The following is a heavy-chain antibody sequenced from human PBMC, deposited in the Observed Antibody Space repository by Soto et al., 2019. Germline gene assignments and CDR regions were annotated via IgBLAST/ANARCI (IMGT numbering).Heavy chain of an antibody. V-gene: IGHV5-10-1*01. Sequence: GESLKISCKGSGYSFPSYWISWVRQMPGKGLEWMGRIDPSDSYTNYSPSFQGHVTISADKSISTAYLQWSSLKASDTAMYYCARGAAYYDSSGFDYWGQGTLVTVSS. D-gene: IGHD3-22*01. J-gene: IGHJ4*02. CDR2: IDPSDSYT. CDR3: ARGAAYYDSSGFDY. CDR1: GYSFPSYW.